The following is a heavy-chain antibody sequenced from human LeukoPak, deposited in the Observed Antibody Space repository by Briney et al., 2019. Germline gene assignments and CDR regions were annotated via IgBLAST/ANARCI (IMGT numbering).Heavy chain of an antibody. CDR2: IYPGDSDT. J-gene: IGHJ4*02. CDR3: ARRPGVAGYYFDY. D-gene: IGHD6-19*01. V-gene: IGHV5-51*01. Sequence: GASLQISCKGSGYSFTSYWIGWVRQLPGKGLEWMGIIYPGDSDTRYSPSFQGQVTISADKSISTAYLQWSSPKASDTAMYYCARRPGVAGYYFDYWGQGTLVTVSS. CDR1: GYSFTSYW.